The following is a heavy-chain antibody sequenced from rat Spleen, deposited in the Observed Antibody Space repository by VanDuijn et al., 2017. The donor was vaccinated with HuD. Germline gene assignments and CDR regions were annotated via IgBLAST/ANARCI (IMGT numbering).Heavy chain of an antibody. CDR1: DYSITSSYR. Sequence: MQLQESGPGLVKPSQSLSLTCSVTDYSITSSYRWTWIRKFPGNKLEWMAYINSAGSTVYNPSLTSRISITRDTSKNQFFLQVNSVTTEDTATYYCATQDRYNWGVMDAWGQGASVTVSS. CDR3: ATQDRYNWGVMDA. CDR2: INSAGST. D-gene: IGHD1-5*01. V-gene: IGHV3-3*01. J-gene: IGHJ4*01.